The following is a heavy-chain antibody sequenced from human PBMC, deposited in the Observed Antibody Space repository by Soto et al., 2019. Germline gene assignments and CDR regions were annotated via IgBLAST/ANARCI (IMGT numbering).Heavy chain of an antibody. V-gene: IGHV4-31*03. CDR2: IYYSGST. D-gene: IGHD3-22*01. CDR1: GGSLSSGCYY. Sequence: SSETLSLTCTVSGGSLSSGCYYWSWIRQHPGKGLEWIGYIYYSGSTYYNPSLKSRVTISVDTSKNQFSLKLSSVTAADTAVYYCARGRVTMIVYRKDYYFDYWGQGTLVNVSS. J-gene: IGHJ4*02. CDR3: ARGRVTMIVYRKDYYFDY.